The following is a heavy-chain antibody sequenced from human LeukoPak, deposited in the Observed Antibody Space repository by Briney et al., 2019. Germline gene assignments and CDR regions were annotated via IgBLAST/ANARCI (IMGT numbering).Heavy chain of an antibody. Sequence: PSETLSLTCAVYGGSFSGYYWSWIRQPPGKGLEWIGEINHGGSTNYNPSLKSRVTISVDTSKNQFSLKLSSVTAADTAVYYCARCPTVGATLHYWGQGTLVTVSS. D-gene: IGHD1-26*01. CDR2: INHGGST. J-gene: IGHJ4*02. CDR3: ARCPTVGATLHY. CDR1: GGSFSGYY. V-gene: IGHV4-34*01.